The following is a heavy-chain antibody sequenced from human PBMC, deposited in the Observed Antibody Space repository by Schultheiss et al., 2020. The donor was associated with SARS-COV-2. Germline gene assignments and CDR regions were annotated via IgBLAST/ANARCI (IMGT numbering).Heavy chain of an antibody. CDR3: ATDYDFWSGYAFDI. Sequence: GGSLRLSCAASGFTFSSYAMHWVRQAPGKGLEWVAVISYDGSNKYYADSVKGRFTISRDNSKNTLYLQMNSLRAEDTAVYYCATDYDFWSGYAFDIWGQGTMVTVSS. J-gene: IGHJ3*02. V-gene: IGHV3-30*07. CDR2: ISYDGSNK. CDR1: GFTFSSYA. D-gene: IGHD3-3*01.